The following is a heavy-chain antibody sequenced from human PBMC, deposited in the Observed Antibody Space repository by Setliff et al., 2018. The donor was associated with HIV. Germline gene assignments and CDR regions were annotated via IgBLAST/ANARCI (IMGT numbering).Heavy chain of an antibody. Sequence: SETLSLTCTVSGGSMNNYYWNWIRQTPGKGLEWIGYIYENAYAHYTVSLRSRVTVSMGTSKNQFSLTLRSVTAADRAVYYCARAQMHRGVVSWSLYYFDYWGQGAQVTVSS. D-gene: IGHD3-10*01. CDR1: GGSMNNYY. CDR3: ARAQMHRGVVSWSLYYFDY. J-gene: IGHJ4*02. V-gene: IGHV4-59*01. CDR2: IYENAYA.